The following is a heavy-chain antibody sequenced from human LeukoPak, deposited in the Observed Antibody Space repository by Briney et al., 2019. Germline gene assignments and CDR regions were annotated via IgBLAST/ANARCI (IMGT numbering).Heavy chain of an antibody. Sequence: HPGGSLRLSCEASGFTFSSFAMSWVRQAPGKGLEWVSAISSGGATFYADSVKGRFTISRDNFKNTLYLQMNSLRAEDTAVYYCAKNGEPHYYMDVLGKGTTVTVSS. CDR3: AKNGEPHYYMDV. D-gene: IGHD1-14*01. J-gene: IGHJ6*03. CDR1: GFTFSSFA. CDR2: ISSGGAT. V-gene: IGHV3-23*01.